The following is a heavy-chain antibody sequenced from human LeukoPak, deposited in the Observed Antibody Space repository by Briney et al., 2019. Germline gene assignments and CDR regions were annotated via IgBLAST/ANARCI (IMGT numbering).Heavy chain of an antibody. CDR3: ARDQGGYSYGWHDY. CDR2: INSDGSST. CDR1: GFTFSSYW. Sequence: GGSLRLSCAASGFTFSSYWMHWVRQAPGKGLVWVSRINSDGSSTSYADSVKGRFTISRDSAKNTLYLQMNSLRAEDTAVYYCARDQGGYSYGWHDYWGQGTLVTVSS. J-gene: IGHJ4*02. D-gene: IGHD5-18*01. V-gene: IGHV3-74*01.